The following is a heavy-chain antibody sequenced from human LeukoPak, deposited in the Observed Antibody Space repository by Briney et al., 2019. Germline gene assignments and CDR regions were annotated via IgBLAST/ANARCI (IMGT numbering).Heavy chain of an antibody. CDR1: GFTFSSYA. D-gene: IGHD2-15*01. CDR2: ISGSGGSP. J-gene: IGHJ4*02. CDR3: AKDKLRGGGYYIDY. V-gene: IGHV3-23*01. Sequence: GGSLRLSCAASGFTFSSYAMSWVRQAPGKGLEWVSDISGSGGSPYYADSVKGRFTISRVNSKNTLYLQMNSLRAEDTAVYYCAKDKLRGGGYYIDYWGEGALVTVSS.